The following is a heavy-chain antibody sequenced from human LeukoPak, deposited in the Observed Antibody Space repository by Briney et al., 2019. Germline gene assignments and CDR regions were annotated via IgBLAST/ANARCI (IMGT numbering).Heavy chain of an antibody. CDR3: ARGEVVVALVY. CDR2: IYYSGST. J-gene: IGHJ4*02. Sequence: SETLSLTCTVSGGSISSGDYYWSWIRQPPGEGLEWIGYIYYSGSTYYNPSLKSRVTISVDTSKNQFSLKLSSVTAADTAVYYCARGEVVVALVYWGQGTLVTVSS. CDR1: GGSISSGDYY. D-gene: IGHD2-15*01. V-gene: IGHV4-30-4*08.